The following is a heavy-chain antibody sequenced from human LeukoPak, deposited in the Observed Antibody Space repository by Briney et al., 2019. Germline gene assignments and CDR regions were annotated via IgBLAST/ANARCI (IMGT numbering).Heavy chain of an antibody. CDR1: GGSISSYY. CDR2: IYTSGST. J-gene: IGHJ5*02. CDR3: ARDNTMVRGVINFGPNWFDP. V-gene: IGHV4-4*07. D-gene: IGHD3-10*01. Sequence: SETLSLTCTVSGGSISSYYWSWIRQPAGKGLEWIGRIYTSGSTNYNPSLKSRVTMSVDTSKSQFSLKLSSVTAADTAVYYCARDNTMVRGVINFGPNWFDPWGQGTLVTVSS.